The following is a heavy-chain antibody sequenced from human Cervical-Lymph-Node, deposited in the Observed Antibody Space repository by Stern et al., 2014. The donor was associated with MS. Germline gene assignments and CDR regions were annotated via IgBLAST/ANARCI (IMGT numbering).Heavy chain of an antibody. J-gene: IGHJ4*02. CDR1: GATFLNHA. D-gene: IGHD3-10*01. V-gene: IGHV1-69*01. Sequence: QVQLVQSGADLKQPGSSLKVSFRASGATFLNHAISCVRQAPGQGLEWMGGIMPIIGTANYAQKVQGRLSITADECTSTAYLELSSLRSADTALYYCAMGAFGHYFENWGQGTLVTVSS. CDR2: IMPIIGTA. CDR3: AMGAFGHYFEN.